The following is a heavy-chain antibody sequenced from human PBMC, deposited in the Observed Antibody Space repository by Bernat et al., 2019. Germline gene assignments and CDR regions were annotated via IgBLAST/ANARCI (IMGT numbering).Heavy chain of an antibody. CDR1: GFSLSTSGMC. V-gene: IGHV2-70*01. Sequence: QVTLRESGPALVKPTQTLTLTCTFSGFSLSTSGMCVSWIRQPPGRALEWLALIDWDDDKYYSTSLKTRLTISKDTSKNQVVLTMTNMDPVDTATYYCARVYGSGRYFDYWGQGTLVTVSS. CDR3: ARVYGSGRYFDY. CDR2: IDWDDDK. D-gene: IGHD3-10*01. J-gene: IGHJ4*02.